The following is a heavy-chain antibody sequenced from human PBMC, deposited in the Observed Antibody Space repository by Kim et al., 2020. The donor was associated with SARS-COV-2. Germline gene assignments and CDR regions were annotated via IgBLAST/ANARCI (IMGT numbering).Heavy chain of an antibody. CDR2: IYYSGST. CDR3: ARFLSGPTETDSDDAFDI. V-gene: IGHV4-59*08. Sequence: SETLSLTCTVSGGSISSYYWSWIRQPPGKGLEWIGYIYYSGSTNYNPSLKSRVTISVDTSKNQFSLKLSSVTAADTAVYYCARFLSGPTETDSDDAFDIWGQGTMVTVSS. J-gene: IGHJ3*02. D-gene: IGHD1-26*01. CDR1: GGSISSYY.